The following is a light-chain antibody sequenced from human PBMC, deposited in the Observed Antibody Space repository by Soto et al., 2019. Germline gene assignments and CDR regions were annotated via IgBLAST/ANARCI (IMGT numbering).Light chain of an antibody. J-gene: IGKJ1*01. Sequence: DIQMTQSPSSLSASVGDRVTIPCRARQRITTYLHWYQQTLGEAPKLLIYAASRLQIGVPSRFSGSGSGTDFTLTISSLQPEDFATYYCQQAYGAPPAFGQGTKVDIK. V-gene: IGKV1-39*01. CDR3: QQAYGAPPA. CDR1: QRITTY. CDR2: AAS.